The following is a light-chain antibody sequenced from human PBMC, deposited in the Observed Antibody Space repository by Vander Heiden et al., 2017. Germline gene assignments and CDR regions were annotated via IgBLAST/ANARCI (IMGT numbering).Light chain of an antibody. CDR2: KDS. J-gene: IGLJ2*01. V-gene: IGLV3-25*03. Sequence: SYELTQPPPVSASPGQTARTTCSGDALPKQYAYWYQQKPGQAPVLVIYKDSERPSGIPERFSGSSSGTTVTLTISGVQAEDEADYYCQSADSSGTYPVFGGGTKLTVL. CDR3: QSADSSGTYPV. CDR1: ALPKQY.